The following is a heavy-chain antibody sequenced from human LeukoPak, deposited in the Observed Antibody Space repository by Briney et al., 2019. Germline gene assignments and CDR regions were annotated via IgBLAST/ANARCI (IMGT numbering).Heavy chain of an antibody. CDR2: ISAYNGNT. Sequence: ASVKVSCKASGYTFTSYGISWVRQAPGQGLEWMXXISAYNGNTNYAQKLRGRVTMTTDTSTSTAYMELRSLRSDDTAVYYCARYSSGWYGGGFDYWGQGTLVTVSS. J-gene: IGHJ4*02. D-gene: IGHD6-19*01. V-gene: IGHV1-18*01. CDR3: ARYSSGWYGGGFDY. CDR1: GYTFTSYG.